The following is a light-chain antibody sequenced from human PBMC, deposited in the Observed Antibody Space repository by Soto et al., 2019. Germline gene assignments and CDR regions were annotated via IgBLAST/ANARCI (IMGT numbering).Light chain of an antibody. CDR2: RNN. J-gene: IGLJ3*02. V-gene: IGLV1-47*01. CDR3: AVWDASLYGL. CDR1: SSNIGRNY. Sequence: QSALTQPPSASGTPGQRVTISCSGTSSNIGRNYVYWFQQIPVTAPKLLIYRNNQRPSGVPDRFSGYKSGASASLALRGLRSEDEADYYCAVWDASLYGLFGVGTTLTVL.